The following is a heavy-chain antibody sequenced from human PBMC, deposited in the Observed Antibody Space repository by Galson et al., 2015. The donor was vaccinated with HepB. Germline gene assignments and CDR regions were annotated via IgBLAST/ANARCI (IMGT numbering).Heavy chain of an antibody. CDR2: IHSSGFYK. CDR3: ARENGRQLPLDY. Sequence: SLRLSCAASGFRLSSYSMNWVRQAPGKGLEWVSSIHSSGFYKYYAGSVKGRFTISRDNARNSLYLQMSSLRVEDTAFYYCARENGRQLPLDYWGQGTLVTVSS. J-gene: IGHJ4*02. CDR1: GFRLSSYS. V-gene: IGHV3-21*01. D-gene: IGHD2-2*01.